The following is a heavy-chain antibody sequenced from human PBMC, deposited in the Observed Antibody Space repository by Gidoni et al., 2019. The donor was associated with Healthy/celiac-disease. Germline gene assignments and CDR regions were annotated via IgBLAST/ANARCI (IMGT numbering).Heavy chain of an antibody. V-gene: IGHV3-30*18. CDR3: AKDAVTTYFDY. CDR2: ISYDGSNK. J-gene: IGHJ4*02. Sequence: QVQLVESGGGVVQPGRSLRPSCAASGFTFSCYGMHWVRQAPAKGLEWVAVISYDGSNKYYADSVKGRFTISRDNSKNTLYLQMNSLRAEDTAVYYCAKDAVTTYFDYWGQGTLVTVSS. D-gene: IGHD4-4*01. CDR1: GFTFSCYG.